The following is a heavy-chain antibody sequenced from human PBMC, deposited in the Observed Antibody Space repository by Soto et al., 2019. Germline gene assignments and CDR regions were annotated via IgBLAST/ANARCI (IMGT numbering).Heavy chain of an antibody. V-gene: IGHV3-30-3*01. J-gene: IGHJ4*02. Sequence: PGGSLRLSCAASGFTFSSYAMHWVRQAPGKGLEWVAVISYDGSNKYYADSVKGRFTISRDNSKNTLYLQMNSLRAEDTAVYYCARGIAARPPRFDYSGQGTLVTVYS. CDR2: ISYDGSNK. CDR1: GFTFSSYA. CDR3: ARGIAARPPRFDY. D-gene: IGHD6-6*01.